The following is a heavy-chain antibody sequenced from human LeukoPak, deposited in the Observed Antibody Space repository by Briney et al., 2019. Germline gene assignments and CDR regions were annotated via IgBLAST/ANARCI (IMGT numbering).Heavy chain of an antibody. CDR1: GFTFSSYW. CDR2: IKQDGSEK. Sequence: GGSLRLSCAASGFTFSSYWMSWVRQAPGKGLEWVANIKQDGSEKYYVDSVKGRFTISRDNAKNSLYLQMNSLRAEDTAVYYCARDPYSSGWPSYYYYGMDVWGQGTTVTVSS. D-gene: IGHD6-19*01. V-gene: IGHV3-7*01. CDR3: ARDPYSSGWPSYYYYGMDV. J-gene: IGHJ6*02.